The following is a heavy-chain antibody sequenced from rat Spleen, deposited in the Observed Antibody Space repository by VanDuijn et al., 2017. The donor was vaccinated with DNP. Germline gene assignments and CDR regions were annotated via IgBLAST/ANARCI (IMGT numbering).Heavy chain of an antibody. J-gene: IGHJ2*01. CDR3: ARDYYYDGSYYY. V-gene: IGHV5-25*01. D-gene: IGHD1-12*02. CDR2: IINSGGNT. CDR1: GFTFSNHY. Sequence: EVQLVESGGGLVQPGRSMKLSCAASGFTFSNHYMAWVRQAPTKGLEWIASIINSGGNTYYPESVKGRFTISRDDAKNSLYLQMDSLRSEDTATYYCARDYYYDGSYYYWGQGVMVTVSS.